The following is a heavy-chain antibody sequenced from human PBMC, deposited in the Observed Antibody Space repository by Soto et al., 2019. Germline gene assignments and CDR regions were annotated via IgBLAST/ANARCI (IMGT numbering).Heavy chain of an antibody. V-gene: IGHV1-69*01. J-gene: IGHJ5*02. CDR3: ARVTYMVRGVIDNWFDP. Sequence: QVPLVQSGAEVKKPGSSVTVSCKASGGTFSSYAIHWVRQAPGQGLEWMGGIIPMYGPAKYAQRFQGRVTITADESTTTVYMELTSLTSQDTDVYYCARVTYMVRGVIDNWFDPWGHGTLVTVSS. D-gene: IGHD3-10*01. CDR2: IIPMYGPA. CDR1: GGTFSSYA.